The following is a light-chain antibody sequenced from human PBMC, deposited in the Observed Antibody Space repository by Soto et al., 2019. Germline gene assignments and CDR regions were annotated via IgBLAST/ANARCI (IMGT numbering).Light chain of an antibody. CDR1: QSVSSN. CDR2: GAS. Sequence: EIVLTQSPGTLSLSPGERATLSCRASQSVSSNLVWYQQHPGQAPRLLIYGASSRATGIPDRFSGSGSGTDFSLTIRRLEPDDFAVYYCQKYGNFWTFGQGTTGDIK. V-gene: IGKV3-20*01. CDR3: QKYGNFWT. J-gene: IGKJ1*01.